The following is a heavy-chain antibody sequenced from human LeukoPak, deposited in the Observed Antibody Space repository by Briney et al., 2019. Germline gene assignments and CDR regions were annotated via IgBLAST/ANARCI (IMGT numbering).Heavy chain of an antibody. CDR2: IYYSGST. Sequence: SETLSLTCTVSGGSISSSSYYWGWIRQSPGEGLEWIGNIYYSGSTYYNPSLKSRVTISVDTPKNQFSLKLSSVTAADTAVYYCVAGIDEDFDYWGQGTLVTVSS. V-gene: IGHV4-39*07. D-gene: IGHD2-15*01. J-gene: IGHJ4*02. CDR3: VAGIDEDFDY. CDR1: GGSISSSSYY.